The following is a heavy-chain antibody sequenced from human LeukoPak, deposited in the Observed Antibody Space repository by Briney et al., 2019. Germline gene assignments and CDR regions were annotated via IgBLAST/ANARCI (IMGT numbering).Heavy chain of an antibody. J-gene: IGHJ4*02. Sequence: GASVKVSCKASGYTFTSYGISWVRQAPGQGLEWMGWISAYNGNTNYAQKLQGRVTMTTDTSTSTAYMELRSLRSDDTAVYYCARDPLLRFGELLAEGSFFDYWGQGTLVTVSS. CDR3: ARDPLLRFGELLAEGSFFDY. CDR2: ISAYNGNT. V-gene: IGHV1-18*01. CDR1: GYTFTSYG. D-gene: IGHD3-10*01.